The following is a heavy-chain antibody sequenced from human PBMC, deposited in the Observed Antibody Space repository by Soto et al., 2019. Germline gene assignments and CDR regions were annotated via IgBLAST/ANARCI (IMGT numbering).Heavy chain of an antibody. CDR3: ARDFIGGVLRQQQLTYYGMDV. Sequence: QVQLVQSGAEVKKPGASVKVSCKASGYTFTSYGISWVRQAPGQGLEWMGWISAYNGNTNYAQKLQGRVTMTTDTSKSTAYMELRSLRSDDTAVYYCARDFIGGVLRQQQLTYYGMDVWGQGTTVTVSS. V-gene: IGHV1-18*01. CDR2: ISAYNGNT. D-gene: IGHD6-13*01. CDR1: GYTFTSYG. J-gene: IGHJ6*02.